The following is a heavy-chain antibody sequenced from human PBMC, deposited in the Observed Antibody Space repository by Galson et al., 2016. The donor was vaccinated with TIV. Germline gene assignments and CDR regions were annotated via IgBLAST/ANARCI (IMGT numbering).Heavy chain of an antibody. Sequence: SVKVSCKASGYTFTSFDISWIRQAPGQGLEWMGWMSPSNGNTGYAQKFRGRITMTRHPSTTTVYMELSGLTSEDTAVYYCARGHYDDSGGYSFDFWGQGTLVTVSS. V-gene: IGHV1-8*01. CDR3: ARGHYDDSGGYSFDF. CDR1: GYTFTSFD. CDR2: MSPSNGNT. J-gene: IGHJ4*02. D-gene: IGHD3-22*01.